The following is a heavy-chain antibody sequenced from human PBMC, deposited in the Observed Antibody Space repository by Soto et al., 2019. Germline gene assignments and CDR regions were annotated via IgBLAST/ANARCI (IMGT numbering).Heavy chain of an antibody. CDR3: ARGNDYDNIWGSYRFDY. D-gene: IGHD3-16*02. V-gene: IGHV1-2*04. CDR1: GYTFIGYF. CDR2: INPNSGVT. J-gene: IGHJ4*02. Sequence: ASVKVSCKASGYTFIGYFLHWVRQAPGQGLEWMGWINPNSGVTKYTQNFQGWVTMTRDTSISTAYMELSRLRSDDTAVYYCARGNDYDNIWGSYRFDYWGQGTLVTVSS.